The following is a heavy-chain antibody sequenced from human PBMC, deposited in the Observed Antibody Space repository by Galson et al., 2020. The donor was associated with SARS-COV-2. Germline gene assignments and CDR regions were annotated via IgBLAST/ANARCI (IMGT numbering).Heavy chain of an antibody. Sequence: ASVTVSCKASGYTFTDYYLNWVRQAPGQGLEWMGRINPSTGDTIYAQNFVGRVTMTRDTSITTGYMELSSLRSDDTAVYYCARLRSSDGWWGQGTLGTVSS. J-gene: IGHJ4*02. CDR2: INPSTGDT. CDR3: ARLRSSDGW. CDR1: GYTFTDYY. D-gene: IGHD6-19*01. V-gene: IGHV1-2*06.